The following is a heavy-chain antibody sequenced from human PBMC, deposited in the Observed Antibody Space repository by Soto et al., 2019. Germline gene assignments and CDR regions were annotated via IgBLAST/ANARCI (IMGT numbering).Heavy chain of an antibody. CDR1: GFTFSSYW. CDR2: INSDGSST. V-gene: IGHV3-74*01. CDR3: ARSLVTSLGDYYYYYYMDV. D-gene: IGHD2-21*02. Sequence: GALRLSCAASGFTFSSYWMHWVRQAPGKGLVWVSRINSDGSSTSYADSVKGRFTISRDNAKNTLYLQMNSLRAEDTAVYYCARSLVTSLGDYYYYYYMDVWGKGTTVTVSS. J-gene: IGHJ6*03.